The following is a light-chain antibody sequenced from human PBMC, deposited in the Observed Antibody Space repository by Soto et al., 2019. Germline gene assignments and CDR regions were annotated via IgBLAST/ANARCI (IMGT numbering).Light chain of an antibody. CDR1: SGDIGSYNR. CDR2: EVT. CDR3: ISYADTAYV. V-gene: IGLV2-14*01. Sequence: QSVLTQPASVSGSPGQSITISCTGTSGDIGSYNRVSWYQQHPGKAPKLIIYEVTDRPSGVSNRFSGSKSGNTASLTVSGLQAEDEADYYCISYADTAYVFGTGTKLTVL. J-gene: IGLJ1*01.